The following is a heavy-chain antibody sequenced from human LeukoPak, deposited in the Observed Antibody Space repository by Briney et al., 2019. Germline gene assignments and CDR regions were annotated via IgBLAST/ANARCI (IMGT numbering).Heavy chain of an antibody. J-gene: IGHJ4*02. CDR3: ARVRCSGGSCPIDY. Sequence: PSETLSLTCTVSGGSISSYYWSWIRQPAGKGLEWIGRIYTSGSTNYNPSLKSRVTMSVDTSKNQFSLKLSSVTAADTAVYYCARVRCSGGSCPIDYWGRGTLVTVSS. CDR1: GGSISSYY. V-gene: IGHV4-4*07. CDR2: IYTSGST. D-gene: IGHD2-15*01.